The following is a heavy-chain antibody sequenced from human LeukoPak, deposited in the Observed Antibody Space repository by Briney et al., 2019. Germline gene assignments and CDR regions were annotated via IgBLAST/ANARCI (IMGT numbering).Heavy chain of an antibody. CDR1: GGTFSSYA. V-gene: IGHV1-69*04. J-gene: IGHJ5*02. CDR2: IIPILGIA. CDR3: ARVGYGGNSFYWFDP. D-gene: IGHD4-23*01. Sequence: GSSVKVSCKASGGTFSSYAISWVRQAPGQGLEWMGRIIPILGIANYAQKFQGRVTITADKSTSTAYMELSSLRSEGTAVYYCARVGYGGNSFYWFDPWGQGTLVTVSS.